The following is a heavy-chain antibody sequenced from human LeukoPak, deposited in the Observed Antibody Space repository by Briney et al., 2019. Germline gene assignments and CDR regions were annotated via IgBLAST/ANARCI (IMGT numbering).Heavy chain of an antibody. D-gene: IGHD3-22*01. CDR2: IYYSGST. CDR1: GGSISSSSYY. Sequence: PSETLSLTCTVSGGSISSSSYYWGWIRQPPGKGLEWIGSIYYSGSTYYNPSLKSRVTISVDTSKNQFSLKLSSVTAADTAVYYCATLPPPYYYEGSGPDYWGRGPLVTVS. V-gene: IGHV4-39*01. J-gene: IGHJ4*02. CDR3: ATLPPPYYYEGSGPDY.